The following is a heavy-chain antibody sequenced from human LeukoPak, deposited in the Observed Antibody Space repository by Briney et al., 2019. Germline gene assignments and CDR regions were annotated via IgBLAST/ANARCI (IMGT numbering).Heavy chain of an antibody. CDR1: GYTLTELS. CDR3: ATACDSSGPFDY. CDR2: FDPEDGET. D-gene: IGHD3-22*01. V-gene: IGHV1-24*01. Sequence: GASVKVSCKVSGYTLTELSMHWVRQAPGKGLEWMGGFDPEDGETIYAQKFQGRVTMTEDTSTDTAYMELSSLRSEDTAVYYCATACDSSGPFDYWGQGTLVTVSS. J-gene: IGHJ4*02.